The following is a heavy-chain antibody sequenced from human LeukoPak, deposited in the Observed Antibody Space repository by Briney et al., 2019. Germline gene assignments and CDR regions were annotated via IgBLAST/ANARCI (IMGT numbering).Heavy chain of an antibody. CDR1: GFSLSTSGVG. Sequence: ESGPTLVKPTQTLTLTFTFSGFSLSTSGVGVGWIRQPPGKALERLALIYWNDDKRYSPSLKSRLTITKDTSKNQVVLTMTNMDPVDTATYYCAHGSYCSGGSCYSSWFDPWGQGTLVTVSS. D-gene: IGHD2-15*01. CDR2: IYWNDDK. CDR3: AHGSYCSGGSCYSSWFDP. J-gene: IGHJ5*02. V-gene: IGHV2-5*01.